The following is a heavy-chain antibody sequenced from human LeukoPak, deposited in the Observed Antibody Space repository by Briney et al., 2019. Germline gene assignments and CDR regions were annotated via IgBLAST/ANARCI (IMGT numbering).Heavy chain of an antibody. Sequence: PSGTLSLTCGVSGGSISNTNWWTWFRQPPGKGLEWIGEVNLQGSTNYNPSLKSRVAISVDKSENHISLKLTSVTAADTAVYYCARDPDYGAGAKMDVWGQGTTVTVFS. D-gene: IGHD4-17*01. CDR1: GGSISNTNW. CDR3: ARDPDYGAGAKMDV. J-gene: IGHJ6*02. V-gene: IGHV4-4*02. CDR2: VNLQGST.